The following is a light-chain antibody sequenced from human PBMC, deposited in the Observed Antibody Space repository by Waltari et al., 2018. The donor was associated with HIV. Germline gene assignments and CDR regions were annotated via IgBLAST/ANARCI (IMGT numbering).Light chain of an antibody. J-gene: IGLJ2*01. CDR2: DVY. CDR1: SSEVGSYDL. CDR3: SSYAGSSALVV. V-gene: IGLV2-23*02. Sequence: QSALTQPASVSGSPGPWITISCTGTSSEVGSYDLGSWYQMHPGTAPKLSVYDVYKRPSVVSNRFSGSKSGNTASLTISGLQAEDEADYYCSSYAGSSALVVFGGGTKVTVL.